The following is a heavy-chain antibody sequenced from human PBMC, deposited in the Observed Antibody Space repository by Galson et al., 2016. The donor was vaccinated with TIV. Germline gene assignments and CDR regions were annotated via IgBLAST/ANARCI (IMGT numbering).Heavy chain of an antibody. CDR3: SSIGGGLIGY. V-gene: IGHV2-26*01. CDR2: ILSHDEK. CDR1: GFSLRHATMG. D-gene: IGHD2-15*01. Sequence: PALVKPTQPLTLPCTVSGFSLRHATMGVSWIRQPPGKALEWLAHILSHDEKYYNTPLTTRLRISTDTSKRRVLLTMTNIDPMDTGTYYCSSIGGGLIGYWGQGTLVTVSS. J-gene: IGHJ4*02.